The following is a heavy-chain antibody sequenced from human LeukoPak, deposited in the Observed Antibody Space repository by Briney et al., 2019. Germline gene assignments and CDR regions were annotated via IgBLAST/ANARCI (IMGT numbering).Heavy chain of an antibody. CDR2: MYYSGSS. Sequence: SETLSLTCTVSGGSISRHYWSWIRQPPGKGLEWIAYMYYSGSSYYNPSLKSRVTMSADTSKNQLSLKLSSVTAADTAVYYCARPYYYDSRIDPWGQGILVTVSS. D-gene: IGHD3-22*01. CDR1: GGSISRHY. CDR3: ARPYYYDSRIDP. V-gene: IGHV4-59*04. J-gene: IGHJ5*02.